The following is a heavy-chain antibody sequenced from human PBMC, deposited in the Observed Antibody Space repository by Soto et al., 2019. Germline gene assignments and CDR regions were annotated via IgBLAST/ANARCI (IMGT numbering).Heavy chain of an antibody. CDR2: IIPIFGTA. D-gene: IGHD2-2*01. J-gene: IGHJ6*02. Sequence: APVKVSCKAAGGTFSSYAISWVRQAPGQGLEWMGGIIPIFGTANYAQKFQGRVTITADESTSTAYMELSSLRSEDTAVYYCARGANRGYCSSTSCSYYYYYGMDVCCQGTSVTLSS. CDR3: ARGANRGYCSSTSCSYYYYYGMDV. V-gene: IGHV1-69*13. CDR1: GGTFSSYA.